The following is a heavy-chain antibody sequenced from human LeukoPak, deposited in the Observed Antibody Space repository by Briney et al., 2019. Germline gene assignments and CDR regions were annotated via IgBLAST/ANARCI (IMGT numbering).Heavy chain of an antibody. CDR3: AKAFDYNGLRGEGGSFDC. V-gene: IGHV3-13*01. D-gene: IGHD4-11*01. J-gene: IGHJ4*02. Sequence: PGGSLRLSCVASGFNFTKNDMHWVRQTTKRGLEWVSAIGVGGDTYYADPAKGRFTISRENGKNSVYLQMNSLRAGDTAVYFCAKAFDYNGLRGEGGSFDCWGQGALVTVSS. CDR2: IGVGGDT. CDR1: GFNFTKND.